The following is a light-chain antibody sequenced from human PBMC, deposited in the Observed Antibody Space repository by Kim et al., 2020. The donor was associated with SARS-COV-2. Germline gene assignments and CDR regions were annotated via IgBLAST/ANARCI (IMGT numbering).Light chain of an antibody. CDR2: LGS. Sequence: DIVMTQSPLSLPVTPGEPASISCRSSQSLLDSNGNTYLDWYLQKPGQSPQLLIYLGSNRASGVPDRFSGSGSGTDFTLKISRVEAEDVGVYYCMQALQSPITFGQGTRLEIK. J-gene: IGKJ5*01. V-gene: IGKV2-28*01. CDR3: MQALQSPIT. CDR1: QSLLDSNGNTY.